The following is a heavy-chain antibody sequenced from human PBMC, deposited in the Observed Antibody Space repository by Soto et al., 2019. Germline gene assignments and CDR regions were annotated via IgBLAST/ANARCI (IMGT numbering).Heavy chain of an antibody. CDR3: ARRGSS. V-gene: IGHV4-39*01. J-gene: IGHJ5*02. CDR1: GVSISDSSYY. CDR2: IYYSGQT. Sequence: KPGETLSLTCTVSGVSISDSSYYWCWIRQPPGKGLQWIGTIYYSGQTYYNPSLNSRVTISIDRSKNQISLNLTSGTATDTAFYYCARRGSSWGQGTMVTVSS. D-gene: IGHD1-26*01.